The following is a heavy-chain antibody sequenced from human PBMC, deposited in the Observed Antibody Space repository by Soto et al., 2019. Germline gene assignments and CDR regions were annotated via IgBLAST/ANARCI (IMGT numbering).Heavy chain of an antibody. Sequence: EVKLLESGGGLAQPGGYLRLSCAGSGFPFSTYAITWVRQAPGKGLEWVSPISTNDGKTYYAESVRGRVTLSRDNSKNTVYLQMTSLRAEDTATYYCARWGVYGGDHYYTSMDVWGPGTTVTVSS. D-gene: IGHD3-3*01. CDR3: ARWGVYGGDHYYTSMDV. J-gene: IGHJ6*02. CDR2: ISTNDGKT. CDR1: GFPFSTYA. V-gene: IGHV3-23*01.